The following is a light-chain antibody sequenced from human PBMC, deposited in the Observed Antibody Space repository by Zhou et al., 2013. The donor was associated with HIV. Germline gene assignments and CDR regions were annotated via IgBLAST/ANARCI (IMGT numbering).Light chain of an antibody. Sequence: EIVMTQSPATLSVSPGERVTLSCRASQTVGDNLAWYQQKPGQAPRLLIYRTSTRATGIPARFSGSGFGTEFTLSISSLQSEDFAVYYCHQYNNWPPKTFGQGTKVEVK. V-gene: IGKV3-15*01. CDR1: QTVGDN. CDR2: RTS. CDR3: HQYNNWPPKT. J-gene: IGKJ1*01.